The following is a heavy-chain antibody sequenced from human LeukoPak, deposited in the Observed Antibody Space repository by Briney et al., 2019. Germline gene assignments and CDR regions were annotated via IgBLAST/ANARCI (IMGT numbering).Heavy chain of an antibody. CDR2: IKPDGSDK. CDR1: GFTFSAVW. D-gene: IGHD2-15*01. Sequence: GGSLRLSCVASGFTFSAVWMSWVRQAPGKGLEWVANIKPDGSDKTYVDSVKGRFTISRDNAKNSVFLQLGSLRPEETAVYYCVRGGRSLDYWGQGTLVTVSS. J-gene: IGHJ4*02. V-gene: IGHV3-7*01. CDR3: VRGGRSLDY.